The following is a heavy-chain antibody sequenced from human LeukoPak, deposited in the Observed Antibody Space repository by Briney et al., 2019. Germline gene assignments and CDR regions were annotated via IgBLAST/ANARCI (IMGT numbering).Heavy chain of an antibody. Sequence: GGSLRLSCAASGFTFSSYGMHWVRQAPGKGLEWVAVIWYDGSNKYYADSVKGRLTISRDNSKNTLYLQMNSLRAEDTAVYYCARGDYCGGDCYGYYYYYGMDVWGQGTTVTVSS. CDR1: GFTFSSYG. V-gene: IGHV3-33*01. J-gene: IGHJ6*02. CDR2: IWYDGSNK. D-gene: IGHD2-21*02. CDR3: ARGDYCGGDCYGYYYYYGMDV.